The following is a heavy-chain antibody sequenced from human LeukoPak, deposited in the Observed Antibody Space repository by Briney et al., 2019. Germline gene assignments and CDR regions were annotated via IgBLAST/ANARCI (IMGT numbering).Heavy chain of an antibody. CDR3: SWSGFNGLAS. D-gene: IGHD3-3*01. V-gene: IGHV3-15*01. Sequence: GGSLRLSCAAYGFTFIDAWMTWVRQAPGKGLEWVGRINSKTNSGASDYAAPVKGRVTISRDDSKTTLYLQRDSLTTEDTAVYYCSWSGFNGLASWGQGALLSVSS. CDR1: GFTFIDAW. J-gene: IGHJ5*01. CDR2: INSKTNSGAS.